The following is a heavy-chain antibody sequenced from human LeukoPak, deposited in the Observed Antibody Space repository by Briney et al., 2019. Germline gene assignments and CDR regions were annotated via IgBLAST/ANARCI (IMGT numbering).Heavy chain of an antibody. Sequence: ASVKVSCKASGYTFTGYYMHWVRQAPGQGLEWMGIINPSGGSTSYAQKFQGRVTMTRDTSTSTVYMELSSLRSEDTAVYYCARDGAYYDILTGGRNWFDPWGQGTLVTVSS. CDR3: ARDGAYYDILTGGRNWFDP. CDR2: INPSGGST. D-gene: IGHD3-9*01. V-gene: IGHV1-46*03. J-gene: IGHJ5*02. CDR1: GYTFTGYY.